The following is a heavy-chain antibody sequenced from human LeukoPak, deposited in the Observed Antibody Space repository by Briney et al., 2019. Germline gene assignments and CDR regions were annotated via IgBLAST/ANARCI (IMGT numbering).Heavy chain of an antibody. CDR3: ARHSSGGDFYFDY. V-gene: IGHV4-59*08. CDR2: IYYSGST. J-gene: IGHJ4*02. Sequence: SETLSLTCTVSGGSIGSYYWSWIRQPPGKGLEWIGYIYYSGSTNYNPSLKSRVTISVDTSKNQFSLKLSSVTAADTAVYYCARHSSGGDFYFDYWGQGTLVTVSS. D-gene: IGHD2-21*01. CDR1: GGSIGSYY.